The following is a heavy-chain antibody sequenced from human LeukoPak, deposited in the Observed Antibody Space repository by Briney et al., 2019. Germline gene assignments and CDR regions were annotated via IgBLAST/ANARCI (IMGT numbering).Heavy chain of an antibody. CDR2: INHSGST. CDR1: SGAFSGYY. V-gene: IGHV4-34*01. J-gene: IGHJ4*02. D-gene: IGHD1-26*01. Sequence: PSETLSLTCAVYSGAFSGYYWSWIRQSPGKGLEWIGEINHSGSTNYNPSLKSRVTISVDTSKNQFSLKLSSVTAADTAVYYCARLHGGSYLYYFDYWGQGTLVTVSS. CDR3: ARLHGGSYLYYFDY.